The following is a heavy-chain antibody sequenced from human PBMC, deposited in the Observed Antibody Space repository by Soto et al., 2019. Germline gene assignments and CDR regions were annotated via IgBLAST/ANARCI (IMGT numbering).Heavy chain of an antibody. D-gene: IGHD4-17*01. V-gene: IGHV3-23*01. J-gene: IGHJ4*01. Sequence: GGSLRLSCAASGFTFSNYAMSWVRQAPGKGLERVSALSGCGVITFYADSVKGRFTISRDNSKNTLYLQLNSLRAEDTAIYYCARRLPHDYGFDYWGHGTLVTVYS. CDR2: LSGCGVIT. CDR1: GFTFSNYA. CDR3: ARRLPHDYGFDY.